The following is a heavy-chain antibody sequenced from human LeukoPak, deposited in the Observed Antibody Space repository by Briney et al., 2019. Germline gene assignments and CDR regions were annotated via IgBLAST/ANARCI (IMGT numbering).Heavy chain of an antibody. CDR2: ISSSSSYI. D-gene: IGHD3-22*01. V-gene: IGHV3-21*01. Sequence: PGGSLRLSCAASGFTFSSYSMNWVRQAPGKGLERVSSISSSSSYIYYADSVKGRFTISRDNAKNSLYLQMNSLRAEDTAVYYCVAYYYDSSGYYDYWGQGTLVTVSS. CDR1: GFTFSSYS. CDR3: VAYYYDSSGYYDY. J-gene: IGHJ4*02.